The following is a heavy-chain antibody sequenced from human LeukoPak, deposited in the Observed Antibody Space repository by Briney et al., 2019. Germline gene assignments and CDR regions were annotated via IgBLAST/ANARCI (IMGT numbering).Heavy chain of an antibody. D-gene: IGHD6-19*01. CDR1: GFTFSSYE. V-gene: IGHV3-48*03. CDR2: ISSSGSTI. J-gene: IGHJ4*02. CDR3: ARLYSSGWYDFDY. Sequence: PGGSLRLSCAASGFTFSSYEMNWVRQAPGKGLEWASYISSSGSTIYYADSVKGRFTISRDNAKNSLYLQMNSLRAEDTAVYYCARLYSSGWYDFDYWGQGTLVTVSS.